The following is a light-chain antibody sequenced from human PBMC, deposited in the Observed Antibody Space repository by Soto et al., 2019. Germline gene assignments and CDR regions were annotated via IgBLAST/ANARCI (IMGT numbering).Light chain of an antibody. J-gene: IGKJ1*01. CDR3: QQRSNWPT. CDR2: DAS. V-gene: IGKV3-11*01. CDR1: QSFSSSY. Sequence: EIVLTQSPGTLSLSPGERATLSCRASQSFSSSYLAWYQQKPGQAPRLLIYDASNRATGIPARFSGSGSGTDFTLTISSLESEDFAIYYCQQRSNWPTFGQGTKVDIK.